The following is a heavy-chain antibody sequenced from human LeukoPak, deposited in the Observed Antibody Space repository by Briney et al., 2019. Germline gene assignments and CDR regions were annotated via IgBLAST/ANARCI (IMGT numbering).Heavy chain of an antibody. D-gene: IGHD1-1*01. CDR2: IIPIFGTA. Sequence: SVKVSCKASGGTFSSYAISWVRQAPGQGLEWMGGIIPIFGTANYAQKFQGRVTITADESTSTAYMELSSLRSEDTAVYYCARSLKLERENLYYYYYMDVWGKGTTVTISS. J-gene: IGHJ6*03. CDR3: ARSLKLERENLYYYYYMDV. V-gene: IGHV1-69*13. CDR1: GGTFSSYA.